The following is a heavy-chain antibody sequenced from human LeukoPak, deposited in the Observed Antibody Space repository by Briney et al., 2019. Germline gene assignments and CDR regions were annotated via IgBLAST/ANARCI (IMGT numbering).Heavy chain of an antibody. D-gene: IGHD6-13*01. J-gene: IGHJ4*02. V-gene: IGHV4-59*01. CDR2: IYYSGST. Sequence: SETLSLTCTVSGGSISSYDWSWIRQPPGQGLEWIGYIYYSGSTNYNPSPKSRVTISVDTSKNQFSLKLSSVTAADTAVYYCARARPPYSSSWDYYFDYWGQGTLVTVSS. CDR1: GGSISSYD. CDR3: ARARPPYSSSWDYYFDY.